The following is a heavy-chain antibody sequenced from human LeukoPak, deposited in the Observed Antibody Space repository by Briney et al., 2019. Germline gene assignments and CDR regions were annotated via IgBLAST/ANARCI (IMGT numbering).Heavy chain of an antibody. CDR3: ARVIGWSLFDC. CDR2: IWYDGSKE. CDR1: GFTFSSYG. V-gene: IGHV3-33*01. J-gene: IGHJ4*02. Sequence: GGSLRLSCAASGFTFSSYGMHWVRQAPGKGLEWVVVIWYDGSKEYLADSVKGRFTISRDNSKNTVYLQMNSLKTEDTAVYYCARVIGWSLFDCWGQGTLVTVSS. D-gene: IGHD2-15*01.